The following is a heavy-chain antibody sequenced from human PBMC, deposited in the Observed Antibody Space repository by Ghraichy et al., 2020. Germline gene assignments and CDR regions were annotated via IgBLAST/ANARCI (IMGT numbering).Heavy chain of an antibody. J-gene: IGHJ6*02. CDR3: ARVDNYYRYSMDV. V-gene: IGHV3-48*03. Sequence: GGSLRLSCATSGLTFTYFGMSWVRQAPGKGLEWISYISNSGSPIYYADSVKGRFTISRDNAKNSLHLQMNSLRAEDTAVYYCARVDNYYRYSMDVWGQGTTVTVSS. CDR1: GLTFTYFG. CDR2: ISNSGSPI.